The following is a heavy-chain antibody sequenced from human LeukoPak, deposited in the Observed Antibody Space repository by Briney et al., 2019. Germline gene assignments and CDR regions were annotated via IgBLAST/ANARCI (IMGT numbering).Heavy chain of an antibody. CDR3: ARARGSSTAYDAFDI. D-gene: IGHD1-26*01. Sequence: SETLSLTCAVSGYSISSGCYWGWIRQSPGKGLEGIGSIYHSGSTYNNPSLKSRVTISVDTSKNQCSLKLGSVTAADTAVYYCARARGSSTAYDAFDIWGQGTMVTVSS. CDR2: IYHSGST. J-gene: IGHJ3*02. CDR1: GYSISSGCY. V-gene: IGHV4-38-2*01.